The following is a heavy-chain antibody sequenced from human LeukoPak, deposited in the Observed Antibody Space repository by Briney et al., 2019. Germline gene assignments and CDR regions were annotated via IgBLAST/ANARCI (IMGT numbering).Heavy chain of an antibody. D-gene: IGHD2-21*02. CDR1: GFTFYDYG. CDR2: INWNGGST. CDR3: ARGRGVVTATYYFDY. J-gene: IGHJ4*02. V-gene: IGHV3-20*04. Sequence: GGSLRLSCAASGFTFYDYGMSWVRQAPGKGLEWVSGINWNGGSTGYADSVKGRFTISRDNAKNSLYLQMNRLRAEDTALYYCARGRGVVTATYYFDYWGQGTLVTVSS.